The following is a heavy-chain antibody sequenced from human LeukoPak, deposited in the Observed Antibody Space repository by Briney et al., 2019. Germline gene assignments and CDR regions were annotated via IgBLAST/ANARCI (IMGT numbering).Heavy chain of an antibody. CDR1: GYTFTGYY. J-gene: IGHJ4*02. D-gene: IGHD3-10*01. V-gene: IGHV1-2*02. Sequence: ASVKVSCKASGYTFTGYYMHWVRQAPGQGLEWMGWINHNSGGTNFAQKFQGGVTMTRDTSISTAYMELSSLRSDDTAVYYCARGHMVRGVEYWGQGTLVTVSS. CDR2: INHNSGGT. CDR3: ARGHMVRGVEY.